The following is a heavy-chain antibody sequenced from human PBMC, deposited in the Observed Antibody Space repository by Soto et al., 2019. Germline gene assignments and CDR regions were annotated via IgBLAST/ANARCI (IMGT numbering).Heavy chain of an antibody. D-gene: IGHD3-16*02. V-gene: IGHV1-18*01. CDR2: ISAYNGNT. Sequence: QVQLVQSGAEVKKPGASVKVSCKASGYTFTSYGISWVRQAPGQGLEWMGWISAYNGNTNYAQKLQGRVTMTTDTSTSTAYMELRSLRSDDTAVYYCARVYYDYIWGSYRYKEVDYWGQGTLDTVSS. CDR3: ARVYYDYIWGSYRYKEVDY. J-gene: IGHJ4*02. CDR1: GYTFTSYG.